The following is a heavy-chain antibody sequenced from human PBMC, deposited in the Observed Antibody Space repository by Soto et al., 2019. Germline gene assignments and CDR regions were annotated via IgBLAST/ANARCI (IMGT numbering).Heavy chain of an antibody. CDR1: GYTFTSYG. CDR2: ISAYNGNT. D-gene: IGHD1-1*01. V-gene: IGHV1-18*04. Sequence: SVKVSCKASGYTFTSYGISWVRQAPGQGLEWMGWISAYNGNTNYAQKLQGRVTMTTDTSTSTAYMELRRLRSDDTAVYYCARGTELRYYYYGMDVWGQGTTVTVSS. J-gene: IGHJ6*02. CDR3: ARGTELRYYYYGMDV.